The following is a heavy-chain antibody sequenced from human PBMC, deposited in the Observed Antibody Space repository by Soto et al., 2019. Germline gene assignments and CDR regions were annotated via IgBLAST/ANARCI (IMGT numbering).Heavy chain of an antibody. CDR2: ISANSGTT. CDR3: AKPSSISWGVFDF. J-gene: IGHJ4*02. Sequence: EVHLLESAGGLVQPGGSLRLSCAASGFTFSNNAMTWVRQAPEKGLEWVSFISANSGTTYFADSVKGRFTISRDNSKSTLYLQMNSLRAEDTAVYYCAKPSSISWGVFDFWGQGTLITVSS. CDR1: GFTFSNNA. D-gene: IGHD6-13*01. V-gene: IGHV3-23*01.